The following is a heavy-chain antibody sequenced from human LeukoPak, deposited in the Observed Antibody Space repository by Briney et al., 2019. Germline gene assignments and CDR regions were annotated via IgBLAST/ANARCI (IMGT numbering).Heavy chain of an antibody. Sequence: SETLSLTCAVYGGSFSGYYWSWIRQPPGKGLEWIGEINHSGSTNYNPSLKSRVTISVDTSKNQFSLNLISVTAADTAVYYCARLPKRRGAEAYYYYYMDVWGKGTTVTISS. D-gene: IGHD6-19*01. J-gene: IGHJ6*03. V-gene: IGHV4-34*01. CDR3: ARLPKRRGAEAYYYYYMDV. CDR1: GGSFSGYY. CDR2: INHSGST.